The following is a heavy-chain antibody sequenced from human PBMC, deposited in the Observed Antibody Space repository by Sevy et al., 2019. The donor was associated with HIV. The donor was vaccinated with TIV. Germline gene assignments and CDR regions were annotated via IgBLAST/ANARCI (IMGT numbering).Heavy chain of an antibody. CDR1: GYTLTELS. D-gene: IGHD6-6*01. V-gene: IGHV1-24*01. CDR3: ATDPNRNQHIAARSGTHY. CDR2: FDPEDGET. Sequence: VSVKVSCKVSGYTLTELSMHWVRQAPGKGLEWMGGFDPEDGETIYAQKFQGRVTMTEDTSTDTAYMELSSLRSEDTAVYYCATDPNRNQHIAARSGTHYWGQGTLVTVSS. J-gene: IGHJ4*02.